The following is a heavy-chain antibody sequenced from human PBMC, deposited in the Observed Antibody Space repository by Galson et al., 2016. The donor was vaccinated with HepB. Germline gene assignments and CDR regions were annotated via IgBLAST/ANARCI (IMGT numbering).Heavy chain of an antibody. D-gene: IGHD4-23*01. CDR3: ARREDGGRAQRGTDS. CDR1: GYTFNTYW. V-gene: IGHV5-51*01. Sequence: QSGAEVKKPGESLKISCKGSGYTFNTYWIAWVRQMPGKGLEWMGIVYPGNSATRYSPSFQGQVTISVDKSINTAYLQWSGLKASDTAMYYCARREDGGRAQRGTDSWGQGTLVTVSS. CDR2: VYPGNSAT. J-gene: IGHJ4*02.